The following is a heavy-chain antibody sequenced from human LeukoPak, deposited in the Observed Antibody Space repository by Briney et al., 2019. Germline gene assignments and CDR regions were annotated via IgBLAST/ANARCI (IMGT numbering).Heavy chain of an antibody. D-gene: IGHD5-18*01. Sequence: GASVKVSCKASGGTFSSYAISWVRQAPGQGLEWMGGIIPIFGTANYAQKFQGRVTITADESTSTAYMELSSLRSEDTAVYYCASSRGEGYSYGLDAFDYWGQGTLVTVSS. CDR1: GGTFSSYA. CDR3: ASSRGEGYSYGLDAFDY. V-gene: IGHV1-69*13. J-gene: IGHJ4*02. CDR2: IIPIFGTA.